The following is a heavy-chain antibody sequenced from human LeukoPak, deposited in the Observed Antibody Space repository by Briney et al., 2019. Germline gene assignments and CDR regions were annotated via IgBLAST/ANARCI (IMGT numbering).Heavy chain of an antibody. D-gene: IGHD3-9*01. CDR1: GGSISSSSYY. J-gene: IGHJ4*02. CDR3: ARLLDDILTGYYRPFYFDY. V-gene: IGHV4-39*01. CDR2: IYYSGST. Sequence: SETLSLTCTVPGGSISSSSYYWGWIRQPPGKGLEWIGSIYYSGSTYYNPSLKSRVTISVDTSKNQFSLKLSSVTAADTAVYYCARLLDDILTGYYRPFYFDYWGQGTLVTVSS.